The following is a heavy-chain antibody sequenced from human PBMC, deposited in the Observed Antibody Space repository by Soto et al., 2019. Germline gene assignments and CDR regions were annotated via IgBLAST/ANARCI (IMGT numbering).Heavy chain of an antibody. J-gene: IGHJ4*02. CDR1: GYSFTSYW. V-gene: IGHV5-51*01. CDR3: ARYYYDSSGYYLPYYFDY. Sequence: GESLKISCKGSGYSFTSYWIGWVRQMPGKGLEWMGIIYPGDSDTRYSPSFQGQVTISADKSIGTAYLQWSSLKASDTAMYYCARYYYDSSGYYLPYYFDYWGQGTLVTVSS. D-gene: IGHD3-22*01. CDR2: IYPGDSDT.